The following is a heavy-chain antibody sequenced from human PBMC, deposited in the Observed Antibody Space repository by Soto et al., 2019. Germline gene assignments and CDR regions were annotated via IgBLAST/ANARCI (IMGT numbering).Heavy chain of an antibody. CDR3: AGVVWFRGMDV. CDR2: TYYRSKWIH. D-gene: IGHD3-16*01. J-gene: IGHJ6*02. CDR1: GYSVSSISAA. Sequence: SHTLSLPFAISGYSVSSISAAWNLIRQCPSRGLEWLGRTYYRSKWIHEYTVSMESRITINPDTSKNQFSLHLYSVTPEDTAVYYCAGVVWFRGMDVWGQGTPVTVSS. V-gene: IGHV6-1*01.